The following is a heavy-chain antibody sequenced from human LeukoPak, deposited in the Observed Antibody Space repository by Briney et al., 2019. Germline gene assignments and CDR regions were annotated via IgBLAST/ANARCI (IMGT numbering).Heavy chain of an antibody. V-gene: IGHV4-61*02. CDR1: GDSISSGDYY. CDR3: ARGPYSYDSSGAFDI. Sequence: SETLSLTCTVSGDSISSGDYYWSWIRQPAGKGLEWIGRISSSGSTNYNPSLKSQVTISVDTSKNQFSLKLSSVTAADTAVYFCARGPYSYDSSGAFDIWGQGTMVTVSS. CDR2: ISSSGST. J-gene: IGHJ3*02. D-gene: IGHD3-22*01.